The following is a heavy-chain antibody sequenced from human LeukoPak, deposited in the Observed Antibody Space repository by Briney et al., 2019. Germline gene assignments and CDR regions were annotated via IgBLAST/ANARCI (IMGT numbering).Heavy chain of an antibody. CDR1: GFTFSSYA. J-gene: IGHJ4*02. Sequence: PGESLRLSCAASGFTFSSYAMSWVRQAPGKGLEWVSAISGSGGSTYYAASVKGRFTISRDNSKNTLYLQMTSLRAENTAAYYCAKGLWFGEFYRPSWGQGTLVTVSS. D-gene: IGHD3-10*01. CDR2: ISGSGGST. V-gene: IGHV3-23*01. CDR3: AKGLWFGEFYRPS.